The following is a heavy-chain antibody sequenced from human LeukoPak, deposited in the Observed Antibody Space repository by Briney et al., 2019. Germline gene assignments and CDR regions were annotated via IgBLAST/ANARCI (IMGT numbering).Heavy chain of an antibody. CDR3: AKDSLYSSGWLDYYYGMDV. Sequence: GGSLRLSCAASGFTFSSYAMSWVRQAPGKGLEWVSAISGSGGSTYYADSVKGRFTISRDNSKNTLYLQMNSLRAEDTAVYYCAKDSLYSSGWLDYYYGMDVWGKGTTVTVSS. CDR1: GFTFSSYA. J-gene: IGHJ6*04. D-gene: IGHD6-19*01. CDR2: ISGSGGST. V-gene: IGHV3-23*01.